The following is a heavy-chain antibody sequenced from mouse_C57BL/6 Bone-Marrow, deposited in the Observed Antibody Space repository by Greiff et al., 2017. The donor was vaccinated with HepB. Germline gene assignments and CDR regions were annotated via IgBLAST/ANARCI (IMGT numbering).Heavy chain of an antibody. D-gene: IGHD1-1*01. CDR2: INPSTGGT. V-gene: IGHV1-42*01. Sequence: VQLQQSGPELVKPGASVKISCKASGYSFTGYYMNWVKLSPEKSLEWIGEINPSTGGTTYNQKFKAKATLTVDKSSSTAYMQLKSLTSEDSAVYYCARTHYYGSSYVAWFAYWGQGTLVTVSA. CDR1: GYSFTGYY. J-gene: IGHJ3*01. CDR3: ARTHYYGSSYVAWFAY.